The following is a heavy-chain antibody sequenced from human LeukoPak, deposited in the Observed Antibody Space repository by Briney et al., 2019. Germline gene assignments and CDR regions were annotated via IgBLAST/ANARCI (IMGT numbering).Heavy chain of an antibody. D-gene: IGHD6-19*01. CDR2: INHSGST. CDR1: GGSFSGYY. J-gene: IGHJ4*02. Sequence: SETLSLTCAVYGGSFSGYYWSWIRQPPGKGLEWIGEINHSGSTNYNPSLKSRVTISVDTSKNQFSLKLSSVTAADTAVYYCARDRDSSGPYLDYWGQGTLVTVSS. CDR3: ARDRDSSGPYLDY. V-gene: IGHV4-34*01.